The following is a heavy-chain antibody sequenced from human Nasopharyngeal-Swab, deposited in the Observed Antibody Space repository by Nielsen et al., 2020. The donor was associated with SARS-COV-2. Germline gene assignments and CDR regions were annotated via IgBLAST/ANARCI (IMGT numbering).Heavy chain of an antibody. V-gene: IGHV4-34*01. CDR3: ASSGWLHPFDY. J-gene: IGHJ4*02. CDR1: GGSFSDYY. CDR2: INHSGGT. Sequence: SETLSLTCAVYGGSFSDYYWSWIRQPPGKGLEWIGEINHSGGTNYNPSLKSRVTMSVDMSKNQFSLKLFSVTAADTAVYYCASSGWLHPFDYWGPGTLVTVSS. D-gene: IGHD5-24*01.